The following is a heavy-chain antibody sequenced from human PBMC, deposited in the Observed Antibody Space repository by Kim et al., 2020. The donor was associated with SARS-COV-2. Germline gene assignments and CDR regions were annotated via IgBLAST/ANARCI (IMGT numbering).Heavy chain of an antibody. Sequence: GGSLRLSCAASGFTFSDYYMSWIRQAPGKGLEWVSYISSSSSYTNYADSVKGRFTISRDNAKNSLYLQMNSLRAEDTAVYYCARGGIVVVSNLGYWGQGTLVTVSS. D-gene: IGHD3-22*01. CDR3: ARGGIVVVSNLGY. CDR1: GFTFSDYY. J-gene: IGHJ4*02. V-gene: IGHV3-11*05. CDR2: ISSSSSYT.